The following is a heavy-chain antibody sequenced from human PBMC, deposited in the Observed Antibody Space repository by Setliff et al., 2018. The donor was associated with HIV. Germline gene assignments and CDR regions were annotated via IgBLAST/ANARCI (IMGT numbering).Heavy chain of an antibody. D-gene: IGHD6-19*01. CDR3: ARAMSDWYNVRPYYFDL. J-gene: IGHJ4*02. CDR1: GASFVGDNH. Sequence: SETLSLTCAVSGASFVGDNHWSWIRQTPERGLEWIAYFMYTDIHYVNYLNYRNPSLASRLSISVDKSKNQFSLTLSSVTAADTAVYYCARAMSDWYNVRPYYFDLWGQGTPVTVSS. V-gene: IGHV4-30-4*01. CDR2: FMYTDIHYVNYLN.